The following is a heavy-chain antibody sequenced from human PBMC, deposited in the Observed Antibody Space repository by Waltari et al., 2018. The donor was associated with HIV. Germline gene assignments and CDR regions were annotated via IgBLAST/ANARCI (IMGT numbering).Heavy chain of an antibody. V-gene: IGHV1-8*01. CDR1: EYTFTRFD. D-gene: IGHD1-1*01. J-gene: IGHJ6*02. Sequence: QVQLVQSGAEVKKPGASLKVSCKASEYTFTRFDINWVRQATGQGLEWMGWMNPKSGKRDYAQKFQGRLTLTRDTSTSTAYMELSSLKSDDTAVYYCVRVGWEPLGMDIWGQGTTVTVSS. CDR3: VRVGWEPLGMDI. CDR2: MNPKSGKR.